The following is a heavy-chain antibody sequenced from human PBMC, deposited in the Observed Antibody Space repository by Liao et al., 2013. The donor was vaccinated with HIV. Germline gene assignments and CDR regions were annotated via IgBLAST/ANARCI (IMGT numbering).Heavy chain of an antibody. J-gene: IGHJ4*02. CDR2: IYYSGNT. D-gene: IGHD2/OR15-2a*01. Sequence: QVQLQQWGAGLLKPSETLSLTCSVNGGYFRGYFWTWLRQSPGKGLEWIGYIYYSGNTYYNPSLKSRLTISVDTSKNQFSLKLSSVTAADTAVYYCASGDGPYFYFDYWGQGTLVTVSS. CDR3: ASGDGPYFYFDY. CDR1: GGYFRGYF. V-gene: IGHV4-34*02.